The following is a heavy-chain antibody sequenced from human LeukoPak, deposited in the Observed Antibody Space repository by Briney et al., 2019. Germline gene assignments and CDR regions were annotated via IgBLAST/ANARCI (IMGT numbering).Heavy chain of an antibody. J-gene: IGHJ4*02. D-gene: IGHD5-24*01. CDR2: ISGSGGST. V-gene: IGHV3-23*01. CDR1: GFTFSSYA. Sequence: GGSLRLSCAASGFTFSSYAMSWVRQAPGKGLEWVSAISGSGGSTYYADSVKGRFTISRDNAKNSLYLQMNSLRAEDTAVYYCASTKRVEMATIRDYWGQGTLVTVSS. CDR3: ASTKRVEMATIRDY.